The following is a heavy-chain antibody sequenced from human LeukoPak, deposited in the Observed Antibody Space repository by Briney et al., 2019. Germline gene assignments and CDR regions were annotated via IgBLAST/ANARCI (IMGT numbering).Heavy chain of an antibody. Sequence: GGSLRLSCAASGYAVSSLGMHWVRQAPGKGLEWVAVIWYDGTNKYYADSVKGRFTISRDNSKNTLYLQMNSLRAEDTAVYYCARATVTRWFDLWGQGTLVTVSS. V-gene: IGHV3-33*01. CDR1: GYAVSSLG. CDR2: IWYDGTNK. J-gene: IGHJ5*02. D-gene: IGHD4-17*01. CDR3: ARATVTRWFDL.